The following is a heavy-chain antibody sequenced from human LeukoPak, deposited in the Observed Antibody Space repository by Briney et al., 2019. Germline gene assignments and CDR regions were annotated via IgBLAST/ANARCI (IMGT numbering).Heavy chain of an antibody. Sequence: ASAKVSCKASGYTFTSYGISWVRQAPGQGLEWMGWISAYNGNTNYAQKLQGRVTMTTDTSTSTAYMELRSLRSDDTAVYYCARDLHITIFGVVIGHNWFDPWGQGTLVTVSS. V-gene: IGHV1-18*01. CDR1: GYTFTSYG. CDR3: ARDLHITIFGVVIGHNWFDP. D-gene: IGHD3-3*01. J-gene: IGHJ5*02. CDR2: ISAYNGNT.